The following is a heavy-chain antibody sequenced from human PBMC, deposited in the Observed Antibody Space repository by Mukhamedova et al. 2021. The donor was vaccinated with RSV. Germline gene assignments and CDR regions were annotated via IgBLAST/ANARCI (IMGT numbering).Heavy chain of an antibody. Sequence: GFTFSSYAMHWVRQAPGKGLEWVAVISYDGSNKYYADSVKGRFTISRDNSKNTLYLQMNSLRAEDTTVYYCARDLAPLARYYYYG. CDR1: GFTFSSYA. V-gene: IGHV3-30*04. CDR2: ISYDGSNK. J-gene: IGHJ6*01. CDR3: ARDLAPLARYYYYG.